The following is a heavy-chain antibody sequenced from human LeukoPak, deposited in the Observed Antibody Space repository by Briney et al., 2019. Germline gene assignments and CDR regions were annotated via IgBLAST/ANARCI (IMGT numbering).Heavy chain of an antibody. Sequence: ASVKVSCKASGYTFTGYYMHWVRQAPGQGLEWMGWINPNSGGTNYAQKFQGRVTMTRDTSISTAYMELSRLRSDVTAVYYCARPIAAAGRMNWFDPWGQGTLVTVSS. D-gene: IGHD6-13*01. V-gene: IGHV1-2*02. J-gene: IGHJ5*02. CDR2: INPNSGGT. CDR1: GYTFTGYY. CDR3: ARPIAAAGRMNWFDP.